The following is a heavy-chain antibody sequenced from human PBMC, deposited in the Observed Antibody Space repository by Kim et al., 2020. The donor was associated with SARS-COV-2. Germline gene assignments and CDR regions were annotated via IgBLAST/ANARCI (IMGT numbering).Heavy chain of an antibody. D-gene: IGHD6-13*01. J-gene: IGHJ6*02. Sequence: GESLKISCKGSGYSFTSYWIGWVRQMPGKGLEWMGIIYPGDSDTRYSPSFQGQVTISADKSISTAYLQWSSLKASDTAMYYCARLAAADPNPDYYYGMDVWGQGTTVTVSS. CDR1: GYSFTSYW. CDR2: IYPGDSDT. V-gene: IGHV5-51*01. CDR3: ARLAAADPNPDYYYGMDV.